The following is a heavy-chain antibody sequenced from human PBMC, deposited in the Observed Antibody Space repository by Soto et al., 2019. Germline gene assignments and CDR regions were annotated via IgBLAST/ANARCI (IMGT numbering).Heavy chain of an antibody. CDR3: AREGQAPYYYYGMDV. Sequence: VQVLRSGEEVKKPGASMKVSCKASGYTFTNYGFSWVRQAPGQGLGWMGWISGYNGNTKYAEKFQGRVTMTTDTSTSTGHMELRSLRSDDTAVYYCAREGQAPYYYYGMDVWGQGTAVTVSS. V-gene: IGHV1-18*01. CDR1: GYTFTNYG. CDR2: ISGYNGNT. J-gene: IGHJ6*02.